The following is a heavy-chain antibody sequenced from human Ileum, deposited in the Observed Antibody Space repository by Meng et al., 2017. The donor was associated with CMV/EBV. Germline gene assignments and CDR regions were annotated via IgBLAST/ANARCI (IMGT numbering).Heavy chain of an antibody. CDR1: GFIFTNCW. D-gene: IGHD2-15*01. V-gene: IGHV3-74*01. CDR2: IHSDGQNT. Sequence: GFIFTNCWLGWVRQAPGNGLVWVSRIHSDGQNTSYTESVQGRFTISRDNAKNTLFLEMDSLRVEDTAIYYCVRGIWGDPVAFDSWGQGTLVTVSS. J-gene: IGHJ4*02. CDR3: VRGIWGDPVAFDS.